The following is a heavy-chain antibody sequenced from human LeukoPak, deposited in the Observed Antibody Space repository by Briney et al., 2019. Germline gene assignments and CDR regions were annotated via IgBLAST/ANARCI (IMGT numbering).Heavy chain of an antibody. V-gene: IGHV3-7*01. CDR3: ARDQGYPDI. CDR1: GFTFSSSW. J-gene: IGHJ3*02. Sequence: GGSLRLSCAASGFTFSSSWMAWVRQAPGKGLEWVGNIKEDGTARNYVVSVRGRFTISRDNAKNSLYLQMNSLRGEDTAVYYCARDQGYPDIWGQGTMVTVSS. D-gene: IGHD5-12*01. CDR2: IKEDGTAR.